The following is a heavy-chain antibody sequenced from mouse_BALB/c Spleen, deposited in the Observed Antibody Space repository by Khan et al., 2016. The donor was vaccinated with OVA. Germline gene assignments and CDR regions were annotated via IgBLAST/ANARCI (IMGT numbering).Heavy chain of an antibody. CDR3: AREWAAWFPY. CDR2: IYPGSDNT. Sequence: VQLQESGAQLARPGASVRLSCKASGYTFTDYYINWMRQRTGEDLEWIGEIYPGSDNTYYNEKFKDRATLTADKSSSTAYMHLSSLTSEDSAVYFCAREWAAWFPYWGQGTLVTVSA. V-gene: IGHV1-77*01. J-gene: IGHJ3*01. CDR1: GYTFTDYY.